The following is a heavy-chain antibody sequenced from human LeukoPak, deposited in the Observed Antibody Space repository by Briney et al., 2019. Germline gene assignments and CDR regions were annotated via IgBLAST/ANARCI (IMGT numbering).Heavy chain of an antibody. CDR2: ISSSGSTI. CDR3: ARERPDYYYYMDV. V-gene: IGHV3-11*04. Sequence: SGGSLRLSCAASGFTFSDYYMSWLRQAPGKGLEWVSYISSSGSTIYYADSVKGRFTISRDNAKNSLYLQMNSLRAEDTAVYYCARERPDYYYYMDVWGKGTTVTVSS. CDR1: GFTFSDYY. D-gene: IGHD1-14*01. J-gene: IGHJ6*03.